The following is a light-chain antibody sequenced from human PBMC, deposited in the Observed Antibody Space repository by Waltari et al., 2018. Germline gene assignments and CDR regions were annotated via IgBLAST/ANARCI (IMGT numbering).Light chain of an antibody. Sequence: VMTQTPRTLSVTPGQPASISCQSSQTLLHSARNTFLFWYMQKPGQSPHLLIYDVSSRFSGMPDRFSGSGSGTDFTLKISRVEAEDTGVYYCMQGVHLPLTFGGGTKVEI. CDR1: QTLLHSARNTF. V-gene: IGKV2-29*02. CDR3: MQGVHLPLT. J-gene: IGKJ4*01. CDR2: DVS.